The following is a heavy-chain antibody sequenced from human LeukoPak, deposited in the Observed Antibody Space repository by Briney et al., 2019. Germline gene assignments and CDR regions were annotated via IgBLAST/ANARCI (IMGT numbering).Heavy chain of an antibody. Sequence: GVSLRLSCAASGFPFRTYAMHCVRQAPGKGLEWVSVISYDGSTKYYADSVKGRSTISRDNSNNALSLQMNSLRAEDTAVYYCARGHAEQWLVSALWGQGTLVTVSS. J-gene: IGHJ4*02. V-gene: IGHV3-30-3*01. CDR1: GFPFRTYA. CDR2: ISYDGSTK. CDR3: ARGHAEQWLVSAL. D-gene: IGHD6-19*01.